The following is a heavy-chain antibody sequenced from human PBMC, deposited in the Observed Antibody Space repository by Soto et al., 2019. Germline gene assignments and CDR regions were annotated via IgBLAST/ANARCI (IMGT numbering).Heavy chain of an antibody. CDR3: AKDGLPRVGDYGDYGLFDY. D-gene: IGHD4-17*01. J-gene: IGHJ4*02. CDR2: ISGSGGST. Sequence: GGSLRLSCAASGFTFSSYAMSWVRQAPGKGLEWVSAISGSGGSTYYADSVKGRFTISRDNSKNTLYLQMNSLRAEDTAVYYCAKDGLPRVGDYGDYGLFDYWGQGTLVTVSS. CDR1: GFTFSSYA. V-gene: IGHV3-23*01.